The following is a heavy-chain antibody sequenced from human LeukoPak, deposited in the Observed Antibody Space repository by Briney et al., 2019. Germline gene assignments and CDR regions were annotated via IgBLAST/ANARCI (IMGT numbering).Heavy chain of an antibody. CDR2: VYYTGST. V-gene: IGHV4-59*08. CDR1: GGSISSYY. J-gene: IGHJ4*02. CDR3: AKVSDRDSSGYYWGFES. D-gene: IGHD3-22*01. Sequence: SETLSLTCTVSGGSISSYYWGWIRQPPGKGLEWIGYVYYTGSTVYNPSLKSRVTISVDTSRNQFSLKLTSVTAADTAVYYCAKVSDRDSSGYYWGFESWGQGTLVTVSS.